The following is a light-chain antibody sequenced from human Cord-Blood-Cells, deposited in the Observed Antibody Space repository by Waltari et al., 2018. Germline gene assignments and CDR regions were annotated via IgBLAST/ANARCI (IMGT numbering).Light chain of an antibody. CDR3: SSYTSSSTLNYV. V-gene: IGLV2-14*03. CDR1: SSDVGGYNY. Sequence: QSALTQPASVSGSPGQSITISCTGTSSDVGGYNYVSWYQHHPGKAPKLMIYDVSNRPSWVSNRFSGSKSGNTASLTISGLQAEDEADYYCSSYTSSSTLNYVFGTGTKVTVL. CDR2: DVS. J-gene: IGLJ1*01.